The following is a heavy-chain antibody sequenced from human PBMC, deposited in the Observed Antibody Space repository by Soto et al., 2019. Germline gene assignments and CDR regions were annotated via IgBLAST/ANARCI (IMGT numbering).Heavy chain of an antibody. CDR2: IIPIFGTA. J-gene: IGHJ4*02. D-gene: IGHD3-22*01. V-gene: IGHV1-69*06. CDR3: ARDGNRYYYDSRRPGDFDY. Sequence: SVKVSCKSSGGTFSSYAISGVRQAPGQGLEWMGVIIPIFGTANYAQKFQGRVTITEETSTSTAYMELSRLRSEDTPVYYCARDGNRYYYDSRRPGDFDYWGQGTLATVSS. CDR1: GGTFSSYA.